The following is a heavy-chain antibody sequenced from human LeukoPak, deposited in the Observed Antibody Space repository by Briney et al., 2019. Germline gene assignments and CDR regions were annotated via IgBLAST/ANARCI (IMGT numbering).Heavy chain of an antibody. Sequence: PGGSLRLSCAASGFTFSSYAMSWVRQAPGKGLEWVSAISGSGGSTYYADSVKGRFTISRDNSKNTLYLQMNSLRAEDTAVYYCGKGYGGYDSLAGAFDIWGQGTMVTVSS. CDR1: GFTFSSYA. CDR3: GKGYGGYDSLAGAFDI. V-gene: IGHV3-23*01. J-gene: IGHJ3*02. D-gene: IGHD5-12*01. CDR2: ISGSGGST.